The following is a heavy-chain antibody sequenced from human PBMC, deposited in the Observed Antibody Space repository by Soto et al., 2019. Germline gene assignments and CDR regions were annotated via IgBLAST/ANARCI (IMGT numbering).Heavy chain of an antibody. CDR3: ARGRFLEWLSVDSFYGMDV. J-gene: IGHJ6*02. Sequence: SVKVSCKASGGTFSSYAISWVRQAPGQGLEWMGGIIPIFGTANYAQKFQGRVTITADKSKNQFSLKLSSVTAADTAVYYCARGRFLEWLSVDSFYGMDVWGQGTTVTVSS. CDR1: GGTFSSYA. V-gene: IGHV1-69*06. D-gene: IGHD3-3*01. CDR2: IIPIFGTA.